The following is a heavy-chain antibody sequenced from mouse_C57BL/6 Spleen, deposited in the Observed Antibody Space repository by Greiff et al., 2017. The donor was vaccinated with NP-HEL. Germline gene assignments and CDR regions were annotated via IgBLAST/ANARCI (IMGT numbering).Heavy chain of an antibody. CDR1: GYAFSSSW. J-gene: IGHJ3*01. D-gene: IGHD2-3*01. CDR3: AREDDGYYEVAY. V-gene: IGHV1-82*01. CDR2: IYPGDGDT. Sequence: VQLQESGPELVKPGASVKISCKASGYAFSSSWLNWVKQRPGKGLEWIGRIYPGDGDTNYNGKFKGKATLTADKSSSTAYMQLSSLTSEDSAVYFCAREDDGYYEVAYWGQGTLVTVSA.